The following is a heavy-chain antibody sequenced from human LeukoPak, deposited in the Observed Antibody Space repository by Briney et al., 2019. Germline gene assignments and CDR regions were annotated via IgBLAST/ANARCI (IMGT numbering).Heavy chain of an antibody. CDR3: ARGRDGYNQPNYYYYMDV. Sequence: SETLSLTCSVSGGSISCYYWIWIRQPRGRGLEWIGYIYYRERTNYNPTLKSRVTISVDTSTTQFSLKLSSVTAAGTAVYYCARGRDGYNQPNYYYYMDVWGKGTTVTISS. J-gene: IGHJ6*03. CDR2: IYYRERT. V-gene: IGHV4-59*01. CDR1: GGSISCYY. D-gene: IGHD5-24*01.